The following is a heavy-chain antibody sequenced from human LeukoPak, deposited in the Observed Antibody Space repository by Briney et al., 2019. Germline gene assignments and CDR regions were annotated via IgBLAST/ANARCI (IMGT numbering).Heavy chain of an antibody. Sequence: PGGSLRLSCAASGFTFSSYSMNWVRQAPGKGLEWVSSISSSSSYIYYADSVKGRFTISRDNAKNSLYLQMNSLRAEDTAVYYCAREGYYDFWSGHSEAYFDYWGQGTLVTVSS. CDR1: GFTFSSYS. CDR2: ISSSSSYI. D-gene: IGHD3-3*01. V-gene: IGHV3-21*01. CDR3: AREGYYDFWSGHSEAYFDY. J-gene: IGHJ4*02.